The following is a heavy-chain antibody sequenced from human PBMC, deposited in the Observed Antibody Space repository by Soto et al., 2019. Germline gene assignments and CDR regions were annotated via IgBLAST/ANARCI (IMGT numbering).Heavy chain of an antibody. CDR1: GFTFSSFA. V-gene: IGHV3-23*01. D-gene: IGHD6-13*01. CDR2: ISGSGGST. J-gene: IGHJ4*02. CDR3: AKRLSYSSSWYYFDS. Sequence: PGGSLRLSCAASGFTFSSFAMSWVRQAPGKGLEWVSTISGSGGSTYYADSVKRRFTISRDNSKNTLYLQMNSLRAEDTAVYYCAKRLSYSSSWYYFDSWGQGTLVTVSS.